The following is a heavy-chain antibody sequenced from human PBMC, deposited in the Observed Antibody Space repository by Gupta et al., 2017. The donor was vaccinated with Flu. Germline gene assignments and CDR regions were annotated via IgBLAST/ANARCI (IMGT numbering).Heavy chain of an antibody. V-gene: IGHV3-48*02. J-gene: IGHJ4*02. Sequence: EMQLVESGGGLVQPGGSLRLTCVMSGFTFSDSHMNWIRQAPGKGLEWIAYIGSGSNTDYADSVRGRFTISRDNARDSLFLQMNSLRDEDTALYYCARDLNWAFILRGQGAHVTVSS. CDR2: IGSGSNT. CDR3: ARDLNWAFIL. CDR1: GFTFSDSH. D-gene: IGHD3-16*01.